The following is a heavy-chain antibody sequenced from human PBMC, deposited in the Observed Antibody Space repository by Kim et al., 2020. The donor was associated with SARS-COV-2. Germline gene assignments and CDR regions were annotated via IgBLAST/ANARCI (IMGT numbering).Heavy chain of an antibody. V-gene: IGHV1-2*02. J-gene: IGHJ3*01. D-gene: IGHD6-19*01. CDR3: ARHEGSGWNNDAFDL. Sequence: QKFQGRVTMTGDTSISTAYMELNSLTSDDTAVYYCARHEGSGWNNDAFDLWGQGTMVTVSP.